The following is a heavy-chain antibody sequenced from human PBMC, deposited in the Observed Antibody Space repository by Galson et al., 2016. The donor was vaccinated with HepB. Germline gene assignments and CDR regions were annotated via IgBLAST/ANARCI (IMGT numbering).Heavy chain of an antibody. CDR3: TRVPITIVRGVITAFDY. J-gene: IGHJ4*02. D-gene: IGHD3-10*01. Sequence: SLRLSCAASGFAFGDYAMSWVRQAPGKGLEWVGFIRSKSYGGTTEYAASVKGRFTISRDDSKSIAYLQMDSLKIEDTAVCYCTRVPITIVRGVITAFDYWGQGTLVTVPS. CDR1: GFAFGDYA. CDR2: IRSKSYGGTT. V-gene: IGHV3-49*04.